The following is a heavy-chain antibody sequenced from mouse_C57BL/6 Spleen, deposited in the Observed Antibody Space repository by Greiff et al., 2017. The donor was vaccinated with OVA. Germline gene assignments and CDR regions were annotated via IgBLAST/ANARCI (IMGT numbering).Heavy chain of an antibody. J-gene: IGHJ3*01. CDR1: GYAFSSYW. D-gene: IGHD2-4*01. V-gene: IGHV1-80*01. Sequence: VQLQQSGAELVKPGASVKISCKASGYAFSSYWMNWVKQRPGKGLEWIGQIYPGDGDTNYNGKFKGKATLTADKSSSTAYMQLSSLTSEDSAVYFCARGKFYYDYDGFAYWGQGTLVTVSA. CDR3: ARGKFYYDYDGFAY. CDR2: IYPGDGDT.